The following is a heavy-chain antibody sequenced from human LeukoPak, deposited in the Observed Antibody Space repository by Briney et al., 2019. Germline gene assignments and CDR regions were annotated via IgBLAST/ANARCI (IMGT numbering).Heavy chain of an antibody. CDR2: IYYSGST. V-gene: IGHV4-39*01. D-gene: IGHD2-8*02. Sequence: PSETLSLTCTVSGGSITTSSYYWGWIRQPPGKGLEWIGIIYYSGSTYYNPSLKGRVTISVDTSKNQFSLKLSSVTAADTAVYYCARQHSTGDHYGMDVWGQGATVTVSS. J-gene: IGHJ6*02. CDR1: GGSITTSSYY. CDR3: ARQHSTGDHYGMDV.